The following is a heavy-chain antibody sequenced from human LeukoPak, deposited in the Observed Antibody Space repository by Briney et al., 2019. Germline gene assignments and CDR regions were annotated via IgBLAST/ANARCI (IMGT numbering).Heavy chain of an antibody. V-gene: IGHV5-51*01. CDR1: GYSFTSYW. CDR2: IYPGDSDT. D-gene: IGHD2-2*01. CDR3: AGRRLGYCSSTSCNHDWFDP. J-gene: IGHJ5*02. Sequence: GESLKISCKGSGYSFTSYWIGWVRQMPGKGLEWMGIIYPGDSDTRYSPSFQGQVTISADKSISTAYLQWSSLKASDTAMYYCAGRRLGYCSSTSCNHDWFDPWGQGTLVTVSS.